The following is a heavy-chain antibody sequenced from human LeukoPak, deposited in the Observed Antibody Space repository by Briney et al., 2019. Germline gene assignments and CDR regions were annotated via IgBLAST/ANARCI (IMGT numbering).Heavy chain of an antibody. CDR3: ARADQSMWSGEPRRPYYYGMAV. D-gene: IGHD3-10*01. CDR1: GYSFTNYW. Sequence: GESLKISCKGSGYSFTNYWIGWVRQMPGEGLEWMGLIYPGDSDTRYSPPFEGQVTISADKSISTAYLHWRSLKASDSAIYYCARADQSMWSGEPRRPYYYGMAVWGQGTTVTVSS. CDR2: IYPGDSDT. J-gene: IGHJ6*02. V-gene: IGHV5-51*01.